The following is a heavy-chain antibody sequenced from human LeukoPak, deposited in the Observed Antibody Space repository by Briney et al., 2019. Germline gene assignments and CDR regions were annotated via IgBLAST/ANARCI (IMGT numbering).Heavy chain of an antibody. V-gene: IGHV3-21*01. J-gene: IGHJ4*02. D-gene: IGHD3-22*01. Sequence: GGSLRLSCAASGFTFSSYSMNWVRQAPGKGLEWVSSISSSSSYIYYADSVKGRFTISRDNAKNSMYLHMNSLRAEDTAVYYCASGGIYDSSGYYPDYFDYWGQGTLVTVSS. CDR3: ASGGIYDSSGYYPDYFDY. CDR2: ISSSSSYI. CDR1: GFTFSSYS.